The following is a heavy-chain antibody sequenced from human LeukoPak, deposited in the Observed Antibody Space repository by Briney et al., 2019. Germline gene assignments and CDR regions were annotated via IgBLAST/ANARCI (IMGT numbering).Heavy chain of an antibody. CDR2: ISGSGGST. V-gene: IGHV3-23*01. CDR1: GFTFSSYA. CDR3: AKSSDDFWSGYPIDY. J-gene: IGHJ4*02. D-gene: IGHD3-3*01. Sequence: PGGSLRLSCAASGFTFSSYAMSWVRQAPGKGLEWVSAISGSGGSTYYADSVKGRFTISRDNSKNTLYLQMNSLRAEDTAVYYCAKSSDDFWSGYPIDYWGQGTLVTVSS.